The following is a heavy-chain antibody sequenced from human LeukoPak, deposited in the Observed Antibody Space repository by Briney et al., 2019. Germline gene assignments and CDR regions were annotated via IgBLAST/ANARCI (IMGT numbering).Heavy chain of an antibody. CDR2: INPNSGGT. V-gene: IGHV1-2*02. CDR1: GYTFTGYY. J-gene: IGHJ4*02. CDR3: VPSGHYQYYFDY. Sequence: ASVKVSWKAFGYTFTGYYMHWVRQAPGQGLEWMGWINPNSGGTNYAQKFQGRVTMTRDTSISTAYVELSRLTSDDTAVYYCVPSGHYQYYFDYWGQGTLVTVSS. D-gene: IGHD3-22*01.